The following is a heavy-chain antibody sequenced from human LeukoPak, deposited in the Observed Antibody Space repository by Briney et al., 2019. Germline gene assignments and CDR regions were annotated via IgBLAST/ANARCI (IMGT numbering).Heavy chain of an antibody. Sequence: SVKVSCKASGGTFSSYAISWVRQAPGQGLEWMGGIIPIFGAANYAQKFQGRVTITADESTSTAYMELSSLRSEDTAVYYCARVEDTANSLFYWGQGTLVTVSS. V-gene: IGHV1-69*13. CDR2: IIPIFGAA. D-gene: IGHD5-18*01. CDR3: ARVEDTANSLFY. CDR1: GGTFSSYA. J-gene: IGHJ4*02.